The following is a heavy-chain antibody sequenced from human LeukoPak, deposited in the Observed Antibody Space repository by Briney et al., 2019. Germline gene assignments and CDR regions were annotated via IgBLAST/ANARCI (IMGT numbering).Heavy chain of an antibody. CDR2: INHSGST. V-gene: IGHV4-34*01. CDR3: ARGRYDFWSGYNPLYNWFDH. J-gene: IGHJ5*02. Sequence: PSETLSLTCAVYGGSFSGYYWSWLRQPPGKGLEWIGEINHSGSTNYNPSLKSRVTISVDTSKNQFSLKLSSVTAADTAVYYCARGRYDFWSGYNPLYNWFDHWGQGTLVTVSS. CDR1: GGSFSGYY. D-gene: IGHD3-3*01.